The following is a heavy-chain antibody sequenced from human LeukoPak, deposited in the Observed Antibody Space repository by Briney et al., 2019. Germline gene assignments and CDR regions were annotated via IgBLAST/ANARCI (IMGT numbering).Heavy chain of an antibody. CDR1: GYSFTSNY. V-gene: IGHV1-18*04. Sequence: ASVKVSCKASGYSFTSNYIHWVRQAPGQGLEWMGWISAYNGNTNYAQKLQGRVTMTTDTSTSTAYMELRSLRSDDTAVYYCARVGWDAFDIWGQGTMVTVSS. D-gene: IGHD6-19*01. CDR3: ARVGWDAFDI. CDR2: ISAYNGNT. J-gene: IGHJ3*02.